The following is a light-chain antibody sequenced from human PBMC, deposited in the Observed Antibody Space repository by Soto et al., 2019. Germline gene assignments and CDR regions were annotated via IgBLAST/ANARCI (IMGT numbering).Light chain of an antibody. Sequence: QSALTQPPSASGSAGHSVTIPCTGTGIDDYDYNFVSWYQHHPGKVPKLIIFEVNKRPSGVPDRFSGSKSGTTASLTVSGLQADDEADYYCSTFAVSPVIFGGGTQLDRP. CDR2: EVN. CDR1: GIDDYDYNF. CDR3: STFAVSPVI. J-gene: IGLJ2*01. V-gene: IGLV2-8*01.